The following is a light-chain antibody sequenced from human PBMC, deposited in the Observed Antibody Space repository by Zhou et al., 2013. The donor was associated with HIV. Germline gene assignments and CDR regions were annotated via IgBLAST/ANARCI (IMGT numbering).Light chain of an antibody. CDR2: AAS. V-gene: IGKV1D-16*01. CDR1: QGIGSW. Sequence: DIQMTQSPSSVSASVGDRVTITCRASQGIGSWLAWYQQKPGKAPNLLIYAASSLQSGVPSRFSGSGSGTVFTLTISSLQPEDFATYYCQQYNSYPYTFGQGTKLEIK. J-gene: IGKJ2*01. CDR3: QQYNSYPYT.